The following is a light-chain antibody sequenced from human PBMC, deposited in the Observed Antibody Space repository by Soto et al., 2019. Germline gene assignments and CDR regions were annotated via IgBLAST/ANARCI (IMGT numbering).Light chain of an antibody. CDR3: MQALQTPYT. J-gene: IGKJ2*01. CDR1: QSLLHSNGYNY. Sequence: DIVMTQSPLSLTVTPGEPASISCRSSQSLLHSNGYNYLDWYLQKPGQSPQVLIHLGSYRASGVPDRLSCSGSGTDFTLKISRVEAEDVGVYYCMQALQTPYTFGQGTKLEIK. V-gene: IGKV2-28*01. CDR2: LGS.